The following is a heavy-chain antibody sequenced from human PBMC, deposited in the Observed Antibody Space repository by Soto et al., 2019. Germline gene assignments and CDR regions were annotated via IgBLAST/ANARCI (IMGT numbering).Heavy chain of an antibody. CDR3: VRAAKRYFDF. J-gene: IGHJ4*02. Sequence: SSVKVSCKASGGTYNTFAISWVRQAPGQGLEWMGGIIPVLGPAFYAQKFQGRVTITADKSTTTAYLELTSLRSEDTAVYYCVRAAKRYFDFWGQGTLVTVSS. V-gene: IGHV1-69*10. CDR2: IIPVLGPA. CDR1: GGTYNTFA.